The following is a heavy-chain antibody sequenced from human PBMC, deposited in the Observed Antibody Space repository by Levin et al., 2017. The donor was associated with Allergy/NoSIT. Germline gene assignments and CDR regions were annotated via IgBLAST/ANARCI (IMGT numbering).Heavy chain of an antibody. Sequence: AGGSLRLSCAASGFTFSSYWMSWVRQAPGKGLEWVANIKQDGSEKYYVDSVKGRFTISRDNAKNSLYLQMNSLRAEDTAVYYCATDILTGYYLGEYFQHWGQGTLVTVSS. CDR3: ATDILTGYYLGEYFQH. CDR2: IKQDGSEK. CDR1: GFTFSSYW. J-gene: IGHJ1*01. D-gene: IGHD3-9*01. V-gene: IGHV3-7*01.